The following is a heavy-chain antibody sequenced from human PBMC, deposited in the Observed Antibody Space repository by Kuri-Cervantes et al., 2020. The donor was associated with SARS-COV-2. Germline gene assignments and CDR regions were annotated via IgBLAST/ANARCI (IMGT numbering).Heavy chain of an antibody. CDR3: ARRACSSTCCYRALRAFDI. J-gene: IGHJ3*02. D-gene: IGHD2-2*01. V-gene: IGHV4-38-2*01. CDR2: IYHSGST. CDR1: GYSISSGYY. Sequence: SQTLSLTCAVSGYSISSGYYWGWIRQPPGKGLEWIGSIYHSGSTYYNPSLKSRVTISVDTSKNQFSLKLSSVTAADTAVYYCARRACSSTCCYRALRAFDIWGQGTMVTVSS.